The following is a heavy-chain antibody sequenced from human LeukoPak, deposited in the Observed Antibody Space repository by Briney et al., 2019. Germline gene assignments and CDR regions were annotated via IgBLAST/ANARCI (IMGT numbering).Heavy chain of an antibody. D-gene: IGHD1-1*01. J-gene: IGHJ4*02. V-gene: IGHV4-59*02. CDR1: GGSVSGRD. CDR3: ATTTDDGHSDY. CDR2: IFYTVKT. Sequence: SETLSLTCTVSGGSVSGRDWSWIRQPPGKGLEWVGYIFYTVKTKYNHSLGSRDTISVDATENQFSLKLTSVTAADTAMYYCATTTDDGHSDYWGQGTLVTVSS.